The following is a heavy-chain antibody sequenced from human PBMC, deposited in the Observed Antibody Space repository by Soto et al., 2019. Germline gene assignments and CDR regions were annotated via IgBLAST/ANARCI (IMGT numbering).Heavy chain of an antibody. J-gene: IGHJ4*02. CDR1: GYTFTSYG. D-gene: IGHD6-13*01. CDR2: ISAYNGNT. Sequence: GASVKVSCKASGYTFTSYGISWVRQAPGQGLEWMGWISAYNGNTNYAQKLQGRVTMTTDTSTSTAYMELRSLRSDDTAVYYCARDWGSHIAAANPAPSFDYWGQGTLVPVSS. V-gene: IGHV1-18*01. CDR3: ARDWGSHIAAANPAPSFDY.